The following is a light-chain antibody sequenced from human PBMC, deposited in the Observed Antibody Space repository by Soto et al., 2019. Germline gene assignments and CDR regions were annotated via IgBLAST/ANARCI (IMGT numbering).Light chain of an antibody. CDR3: QQYGSSPTWT. CDR1: QSVGSSY. V-gene: IGKV3-20*01. CDR2: GAS. J-gene: IGKJ1*01. Sequence: EIVLTHSPGTLSLSPGERATLSCRAHQSVGSSYLAWYQQKPGQAPRLLIYGASSRATGIPDRFSGSGSGTDFTLTISRREREDFAGYYCQQYGSSPTWTFGQGTKVEI.